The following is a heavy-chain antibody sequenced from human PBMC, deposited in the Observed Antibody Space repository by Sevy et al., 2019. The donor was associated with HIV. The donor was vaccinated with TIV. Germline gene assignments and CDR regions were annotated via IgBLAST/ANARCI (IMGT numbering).Heavy chain of an antibody. D-gene: IGHD3-22*01. V-gene: IGHV3-30*18. CDR2: ISNDGNKK. CDR1: GFNIGPYT. J-gene: IGHJ5*02. Sequence: GGSLRLSCGASGFNIGPYTMHWVRQAPGKGLEWVTSISNDGNKKDYADSVKGRFLISRDNPKNTMYLQMNSLRPQDTAVYYCAKEGYYYDSRGHDWFDPWGQGTQVTVSS. CDR3: AKEGYYYDSRGHDWFDP.